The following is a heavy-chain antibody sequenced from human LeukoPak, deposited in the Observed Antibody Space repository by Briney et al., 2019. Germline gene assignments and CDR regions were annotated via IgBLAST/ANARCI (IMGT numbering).Heavy chain of an antibody. Sequence: GGSLRLSCAASGFTFSSYAMSWVRQAPGKGLEWVSAISGSGGSTYYADSVKGRFTISRDNSKNTLYLQMNSLRAEDTAVYYCANNPPFNIAVAGDAFDIWGQGTMVTVSS. J-gene: IGHJ3*02. CDR1: GFTFSSYA. V-gene: IGHV3-23*01. D-gene: IGHD6-19*01. CDR3: ANNPPFNIAVAGDAFDI. CDR2: ISGSGGST.